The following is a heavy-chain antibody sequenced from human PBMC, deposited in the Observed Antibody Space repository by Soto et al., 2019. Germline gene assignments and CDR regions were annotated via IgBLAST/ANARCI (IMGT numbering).Heavy chain of an antibody. CDR2: IYYSGST. CDR3: ARDRWYSSSPSYYYGMDV. Sequence: PSETLSLTCTVSGGSISSGDYYWSWIRQPPGKGLEWIGYIYYSGSTYYNPSLKSRVTISVDTSKNQFSLKLSSVTAADTAVYYCARDRWYSSSPSYYYGMDVWGQGTTVTVSS. J-gene: IGHJ6*02. V-gene: IGHV4-30-4*01. D-gene: IGHD6-6*01. CDR1: GGSISSGDYY.